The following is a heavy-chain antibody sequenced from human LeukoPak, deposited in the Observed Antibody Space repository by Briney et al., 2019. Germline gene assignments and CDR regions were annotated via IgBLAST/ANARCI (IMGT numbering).Heavy chain of an antibody. Sequence: SETLSLTCTVSGGSISSGSYYWSWIRQPAGKGLEWIGRIYTSGSTNYNPSLKSRVTISVDTSKNQFSLKLSSVTAADTAVYYCARLVVAATSPYFDYWGQGTLVTVSS. CDR1: GGSISSGSYY. CDR2: IYTSGST. J-gene: IGHJ4*02. CDR3: ARLVVAATSPYFDY. D-gene: IGHD2-15*01. V-gene: IGHV4-61*02.